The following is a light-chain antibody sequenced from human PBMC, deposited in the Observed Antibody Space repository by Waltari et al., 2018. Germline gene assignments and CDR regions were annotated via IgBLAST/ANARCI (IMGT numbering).Light chain of an antibody. V-gene: IGKV2-28*01. Sequence: DIVMTQSPLSLPVTPGEPASISCKSSRSLLHSSGYNYVDWYLQKPGQSPQLLISLGSNRASGVPDRFSGSGSGTDFTLKISRVEAEDVGVYYCMQALQSPLTFGGGTKGEIK. CDR2: LGS. J-gene: IGKJ4*01. CDR1: RSLLHSSGYNY. CDR3: MQALQSPLT.